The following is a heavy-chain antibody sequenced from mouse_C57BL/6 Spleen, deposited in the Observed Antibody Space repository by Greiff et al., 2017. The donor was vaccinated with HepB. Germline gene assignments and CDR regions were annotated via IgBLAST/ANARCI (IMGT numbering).Heavy chain of an antibody. CDR3: ARREVATDYAMDY. D-gene: IGHD1-1*01. J-gene: IGHJ4*01. CDR1: GFTFSDYG. CDR2: ISSGSSTI. V-gene: IGHV5-17*01. Sequence: EVKLMESGGGLVKPGGSLKLSCAASGFTFSDYGMHWVRQAPEKGLEWVAYISSGSSTIYYADTVTGRFTISRDNAKNTLFLQMTSLRSEDTAMEYCARREVATDYAMDYWGQGTSVTVSS.